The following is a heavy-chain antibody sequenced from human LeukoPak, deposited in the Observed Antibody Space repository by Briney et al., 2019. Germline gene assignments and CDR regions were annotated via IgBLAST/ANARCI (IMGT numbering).Heavy chain of an antibody. CDR3: ATWIQLHRDNFDY. J-gene: IGHJ4*02. Sequence: SETLSLTCTVSGGSVSSGSYYWSWIRQPPGKGLEWIGYIYYSGSTNYNPSLKSRVIISVDTSKNQFSLKLSSVTAADTAVYYCATWIQLHRDNFDYWGQGTLVTVSS. CDR1: GGSVSSGSYY. CDR2: IYYSGST. V-gene: IGHV4-61*01. D-gene: IGHD5-18*01.